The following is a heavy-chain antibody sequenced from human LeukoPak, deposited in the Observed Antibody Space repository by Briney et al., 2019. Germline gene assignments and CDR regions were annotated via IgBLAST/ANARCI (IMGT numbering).Heavy chain of an antibody. CDR2: IFYSGTT. D-gene: IGHD2-15*01. Sequence: SETLSLTCTVSGGSITTSSYYWGWIRQPRGKGLEWIGNIFYSGTTYYSPSLKTRVTISLDTSRNQFSLKLNSVTAADTAVYYCARGVRYCSGGSCQRNWFDPWGQGTLVTVSS. V-gene: IGHV4-39*07. J-gene: IGHJ5*02. CDR1: GGSITTSSYY. CDR3: ARGVRYCSGGSCQRNWFDP.